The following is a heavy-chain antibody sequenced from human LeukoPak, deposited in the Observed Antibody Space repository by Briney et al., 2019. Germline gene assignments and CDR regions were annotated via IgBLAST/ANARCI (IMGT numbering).Heavy chain of an antibody. D-gene: IGHD3-10*01. Sequence: GGSLRLSCAASGFTFSNYAMTWVRQAPGKGLEWVSALSGSGDSTFYADSVKGRFTISRDNYKNTLDVQMNSLRAEDTAVYYCAKVGRITGMDVWGQGTTVTVSS. V-gene: IGHV3-23*01. J-gene: IGHJ6*02. CDR1: GFTFSNYA. CDR2: LSGSGDST. CDR3: AKVGRITGMDV.